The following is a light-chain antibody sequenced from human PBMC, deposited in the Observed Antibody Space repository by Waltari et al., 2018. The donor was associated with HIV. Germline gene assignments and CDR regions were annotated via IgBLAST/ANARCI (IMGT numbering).Light chain of an antibody. CDR2: EGS. CDR1: SRDVVSYNL. J-gene: IGLJ3*02. Sequence: QSALTQPASVSGSPGQSITISCTGTSRDVVSYNLVSWYQQHPGKAPKLMIYEGSKRPSGVATRFSGSHSGNTDCLTISVLQAEDEADHYCCSYAGSSTLVFGGGTKLTVL. V-gene: IGLV2-23*01. CDR3: CSYAGSSTLV.